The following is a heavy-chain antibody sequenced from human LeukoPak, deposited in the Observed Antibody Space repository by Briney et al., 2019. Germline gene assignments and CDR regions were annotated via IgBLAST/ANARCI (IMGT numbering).Heavy chain of an antibody. CDR3: ARGEVFDY. CDR1: GGSFSGYY. J-gene: IGHJ4*02. V-gene: IGHV4-34*01. Sequence: PSETLSLTCAVYGGSFSGYYWSWIRQPPGKGLEWIGEINHSGSTNYNPSLKSRVTISVDTSKNQFSLKLSSVTAADTAVYYCARGEVFDYWGQGTLVTVSS. CDR2: INHSGST.